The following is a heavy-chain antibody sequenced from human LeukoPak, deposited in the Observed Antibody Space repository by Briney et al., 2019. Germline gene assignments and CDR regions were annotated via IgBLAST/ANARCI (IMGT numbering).Heavy chain of an antibody. V-gene: IGHV3-21*01. D-gene: IGHD5-24*01. CDR1: GFTFSSYS. J-gene: IGHJ3*02. Sequence: GGSLRLSCAASGFTFSSYSMNWVRQAPGKGLEWVSLISSSSSYIYYADSVKGRFTISRDNAKNSLYLQMNSLRAEDTAVYYCARENIRDGCNFLSDIWGQGTMVTVSS. CDR2: ISSSSSYI. CDR3: ARENIRDGCNFLSDI.